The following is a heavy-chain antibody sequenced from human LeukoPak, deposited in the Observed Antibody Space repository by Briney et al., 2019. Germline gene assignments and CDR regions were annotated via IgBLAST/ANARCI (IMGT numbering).Heavy chain of an antibody. V-gene: IGHV4-59*08. CDR2: IYYSGST. Sequence: SETLSLTCTVSGGSISSYYWSWIRQPPGKGLEWIGYIYYSGSTNYNPSPKSRVTISTDMSKNQFSLKLTSVTAADTAVYYCARQTFGVLYFDSWGQGTLAIVSS. CDR1: GGSISSYY. D-gene: IGHD3-10*01. J-gene: IGHJ4*02. CDR3: ARQTFGVLYFDS.